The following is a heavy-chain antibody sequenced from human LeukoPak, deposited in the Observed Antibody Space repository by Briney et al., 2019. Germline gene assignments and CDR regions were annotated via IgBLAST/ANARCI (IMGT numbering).Heavy chain of an antibody. Sequence: GGSLRLSCAASGFTFSSYGMHWVRQAPGKGLEWVAFIRYDGSNKYYADSVKGRFTISRDNSKNTLYLQMNSLRAEDTAVYYCAKAGVVRGVMGKYDYWGQGTVVTVSS. CDR2: IRYDGSNK. CDR1: GFTFSSYG. V-gene: IGHV3-30*02. D-gene: IGHD3-10*01. J-gene: IGHJ4*02. CDR3: AKAGVVRGVMGKYDY.